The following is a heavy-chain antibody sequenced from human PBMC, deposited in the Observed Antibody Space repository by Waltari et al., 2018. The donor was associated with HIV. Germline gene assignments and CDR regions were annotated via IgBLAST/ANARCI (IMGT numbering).Heavy chain of an antibody. CDR1: GFNTITNR. CDR3: AKDKGGFTYIFDY. CDR2: ISYDVSNI. V-gene: IGHV3-30*18. Sequence: QVQLVESVGGVVQTGRPLRYFCAASGFNTITNRMPTGRQAPGKELGWCAVISYDVSNICYADSVKGRLTISRDNSKNTLYLQMNSLIAEYTAVYYCAKDKGGFTYIFDYWGQGTLVTVSS. D-gene: IGHD1-1*01. J-gene: IGHJ4*02.